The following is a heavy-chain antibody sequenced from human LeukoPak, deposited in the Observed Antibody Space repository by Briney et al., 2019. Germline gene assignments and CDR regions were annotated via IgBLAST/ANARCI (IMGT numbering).Heavy chain of an antibody. V-gene: IGHV4-39*01. Sequence: SETLSLTCTVSGGSISSSSYYWGWIRQPPGKGLEWIGSIYYSGSTYYNPSRKSRVTISVDTSKNQFSLKLSSVTAADTAVYYCGAYYYDSSGYSDYWGQGTLVTVSS. J-gene: IGHJ4*02. D-gene: IGHD3-22*01. CDR1: GGSISSSSYY. CDR3: GAYYYDSSGYSDY. CDR2: IYYSGST.